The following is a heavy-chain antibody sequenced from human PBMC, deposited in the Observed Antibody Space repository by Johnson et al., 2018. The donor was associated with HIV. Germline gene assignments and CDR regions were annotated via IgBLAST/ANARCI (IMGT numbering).Heavy chain of an antibody. CDR2: ISWNSGSI. Sequence: VQLVESGGGLVQPGGSLRLSCAASGFTFSSYAMHWVRQAPGKGLEWVSGISWNSGSIGYAASVKGRFTISRDNAKNSLYLQMNSLRAEDTALYYCAKDASTLGGDAFDIWGQGTMVTVSS. V-gene: IGHV3-9*01. CDR3: AKDASTLGGDAFDI. J-gene: IGHJ3*02. CDR1: GFTFSSYA. D-gene: IGHD3-16*01.